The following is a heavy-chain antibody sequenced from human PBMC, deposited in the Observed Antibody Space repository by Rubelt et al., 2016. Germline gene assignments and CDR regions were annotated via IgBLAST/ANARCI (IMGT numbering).Heavy chain of an antibody. CDR3: ARESYSSSSFYYFDY. V-gene: IGHV3-30*03. Sequence: AGRSLRLSCAASGFTFSSYGMHWVRQAPGKGLEWVAVISYDGSNKYYADSVKGRFTISRDNSQNTLYLQMNSLRAEDTAVYYCARESYSSSSFYYFDYWGQGTLVTVSS. CDR1: GFTFSSYG. J-gene: IGHJ4*02. CDR2: ISYDGSNK. D-gene: IGHD6-6*01.